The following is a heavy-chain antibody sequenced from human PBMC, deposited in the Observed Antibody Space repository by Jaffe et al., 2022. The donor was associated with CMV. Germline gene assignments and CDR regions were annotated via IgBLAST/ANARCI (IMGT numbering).Heavy chain of an antibody. CDR3: ARDKFGGGNSHFDY. CDR2: IIPILGIA. V-gene: IGHV1-69*09. D-gene: IGHD2-21*02. Sequence: QVQLVQSGAEVKKPGSSVKVSCKASGGTFSSYAISWVRQAPGQGLEWMGRIIPILGIANYAQKFQGRVTITADKSTSTAYMELSSLRSEDTAVYYCARDKFGGGNSHFDYWGQGTLVTVSS. CDR1: GGTFSSYA. J-gene: IGHJ4*02.